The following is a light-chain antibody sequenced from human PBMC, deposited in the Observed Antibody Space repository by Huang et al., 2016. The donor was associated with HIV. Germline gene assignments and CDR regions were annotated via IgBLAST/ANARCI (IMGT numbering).Light chain of an antibody. CDR3: QQGET. CDR2: SAS. Sequence: EIMLTQSPATLSVSPGERATLSCRASQSISTHLAWYQQKPGLAPRLLIYSASTRATGIPARFSGSGSGTEFTLTISSLQSEDFAVYYCQQGETFGQGTKLEIK. V-gene: IGKV3-15*01. J-gene: IGKJ2*01. CDR1: QSISTH.